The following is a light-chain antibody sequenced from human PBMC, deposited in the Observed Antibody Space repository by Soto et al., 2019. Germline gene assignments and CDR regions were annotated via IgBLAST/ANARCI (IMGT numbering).Light chain of an antibody. CDR2: GAS. CDR1: QSINSD. V-gene: IGKV3D-15*01. Sequence: EIVMTHSPATLSVSPGETTRLSCRASQSINSDVVWYQQKVGQTPRLLIHGASTRATGIAARFSGSGSGTEFTLTISGLQSEDFATYYCQQYNNWPVTFGGGTKVDIK. CDR3: QQYNNWPVT. J-gene: IGKJ4*01.